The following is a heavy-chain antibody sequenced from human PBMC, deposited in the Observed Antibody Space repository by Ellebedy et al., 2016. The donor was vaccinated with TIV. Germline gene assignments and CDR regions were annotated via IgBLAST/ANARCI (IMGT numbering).Heavy chain of an antibody. V-gene: IGHV1-2*02. CDR2: INPNSGGT. Sequence: GESLKISXKGSGYSFTSYWISWVRQAPGQGLEWMGWINPNSGGTNYAQKFQGRVTMTRDTSISTAYMELSRLRSDDTAVYYCARDRGSLLPYWGQGTLVTVSS. J-gene: IGHJ4*02. D-gene: IGHD1-26*01. CDR1: GYSFTSYW. CDR3: ARDRGSLLPY.